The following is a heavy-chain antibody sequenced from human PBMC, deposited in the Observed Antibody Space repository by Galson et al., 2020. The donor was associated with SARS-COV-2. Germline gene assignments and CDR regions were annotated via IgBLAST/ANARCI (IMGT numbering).Heavy chain of an antibody. Sequence: ATETLSLTCAVSGASTGSSNWWSWVRQPPGKGLEWIGQSYHGGITTYNPSLRTRVTLSLDKSTNQISLKLSSVTAADTAVYYCAWGQSYYYESSAFYLDYWGPGIWLTVSS. CDR1: GASTGSSNW. V-gene: IGHV4-4*02. CDR2: SYHGGIT. CDR3: AWGQSYYYESSAFYLDY. D-gene: IGHD3-22*01. J-gene: IGHJ4*02.